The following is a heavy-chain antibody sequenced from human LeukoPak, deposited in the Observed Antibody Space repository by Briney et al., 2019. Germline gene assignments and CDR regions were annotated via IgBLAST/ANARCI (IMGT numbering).Heavy chain of an antibody. CDR2: ISGSSSST. D-gene: IGHD3-22*01. CDR3: AKVRMITMIAYDAFDI. V-gene: IGHV3-23*01. CDR1: GFSFNSYA. Sequence: GGSLRLSCAASGFSFNSYAMNWVLQAPGKGLEWVSAISGSSSSTYYADSVKGRFTISRDNSKNTLYLQMNSLRAEDTAVYYCAKVRMITMIAYDAFDIWGQGTMVTVSS. J-gene: IGHJ3*02.